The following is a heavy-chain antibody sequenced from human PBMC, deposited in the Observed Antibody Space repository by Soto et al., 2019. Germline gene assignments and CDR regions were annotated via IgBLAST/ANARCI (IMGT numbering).Heavy chain of an antibody. CDR2: IIPIFGTA. D-gene: IGHD3-16*02. V-gene: IGHV1-69*13. CDR1: GCIFSSYA. Sequence: GASVKVSCKAFGCIFSSYAISWVRQAPGQGLEWMGGIIPIFGTANYAQEFQGRVTITADESTSTAYMELSSLRSEDTAVYYCAIDYDYVWGSYRYGAFDIWGQGTMVTVS. J-gene: IGHJ3*02. CDR3: AIDYDYVWGSYRYGAFDI.